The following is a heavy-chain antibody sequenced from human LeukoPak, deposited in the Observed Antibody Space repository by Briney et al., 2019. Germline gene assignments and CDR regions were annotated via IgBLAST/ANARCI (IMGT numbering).Heavy chain of an antibody. Sequence: GGSLRLSCAASGFTFSSYAMSWVRQAPGKGLEWVSAISGSGGSTYYADSVKGRFTISRDNSKNSLYLELNSLRAEDTGVYFCARDRGWQQFDYWGQGTLVTVSS. CDR3: ARDRGWQQFDY. D-gene: IGHD5-24*01. V-gene: IGHV3-23*01. J-gene: IGHJ4*01. CDR2: ISGSGGST. CDR1: GFTFSSYA.